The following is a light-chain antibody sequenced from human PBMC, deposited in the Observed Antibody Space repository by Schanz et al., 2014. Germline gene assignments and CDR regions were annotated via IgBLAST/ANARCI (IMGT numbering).Light chain of an antibody. J-gene: IGKJ5*01. CDR3: QQYGSS. CDR2: DTS. CDR1: QSVTSSY. V-gene: IGKV3-20*01. Sequence: EIVLTQSPGTLSLSPGDRATLSCRASQSVTSSYLAWYQQKPGQAPRLLIYDTSSRAAGIPDRFSGSGSGTAFTLTISRLEPEDYAVYYCQQYGSSFGQGTRLEIQ.